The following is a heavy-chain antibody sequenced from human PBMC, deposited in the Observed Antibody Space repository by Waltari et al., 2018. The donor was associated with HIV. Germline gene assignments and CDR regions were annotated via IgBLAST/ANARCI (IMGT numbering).Heavy chain of an antibody. CDR1: GYTFTGYY. Sequence: QVQLVQSGAEVKKPGASVKVSCKASGYTFTGYYMHWVRQAPGQGLEWTGWSNPNSGGTNYAGKFHGMVTMTRYTSISTAYMELSRLRSDDTAVYYCARDRARTTDYYYYGMDVWGQGTTVTGSS. V-gene: IGHV1-2*02. J-gene: IGHJ6*02. CDR3: ARDRARTTDYYYYGMDV. CDR2: SNPNSGGT. D-gene: IGHD1-7*01.